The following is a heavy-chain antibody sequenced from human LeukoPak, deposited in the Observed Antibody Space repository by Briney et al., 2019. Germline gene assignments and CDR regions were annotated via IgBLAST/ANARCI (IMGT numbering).Heavy chain of an antibody. CDR2: ISSSSSNT. CDR3: VRGDGRDY. V-gene: IGHV3-21*01. J-gene: IGHJ4*02. Sequence: GRSLRLSCAASGFTFSSYTMNWVRQAPGKGLEWVSSISSSSSNTHYADSVKGRFTISRDNAKNSLYMQMNSLRAEDTAVYYCVRGDGRDYWGQGTLVTVSS. D-gene: IGHD5-24*01. CDR1: GFTFSSYT.